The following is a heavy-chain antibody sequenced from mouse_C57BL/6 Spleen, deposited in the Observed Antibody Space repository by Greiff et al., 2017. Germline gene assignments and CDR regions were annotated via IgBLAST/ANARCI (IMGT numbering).Heavy chain of an antibody. V-gene: IGHV7-3*01. J-gene: IGHJ4*01. CDR3: ARPLGTSYAMDY. Sequence: EVQRVESGGGLVQPGGSLSLSCAASGFTFTDYYMSWVRQPPGKALEWFGFIRNKANGYTTAYSASVKGRLTISRDTSQSILYLQMKALRAEDSATYYCARPLGTSYAMDYWGQGTSVTVSA. D-gene: IGHD5-1*01. CDR2: IRNKANGYTT. CDR1: GFTFTDYY.